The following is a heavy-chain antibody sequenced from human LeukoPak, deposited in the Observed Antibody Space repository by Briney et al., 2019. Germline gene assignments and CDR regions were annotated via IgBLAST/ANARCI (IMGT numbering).Heavy chain of an antibody. Sequence: ASVKVSCKASGYTFTSNYIHWVRQAPGQGLERMGMIYPRDGSTSYAQKFQGRVTVTRDTSTSTVHMELSGLRSEDTAVYYCPRDQEGFDYWGQGTLVTVSS. J-gene: IGHJ4*02. V-gene: IGHV1-46*01. CDR3: PRDQEGFDY. CDR1: GYTFTSNY. CDR2: IYPRDGST.